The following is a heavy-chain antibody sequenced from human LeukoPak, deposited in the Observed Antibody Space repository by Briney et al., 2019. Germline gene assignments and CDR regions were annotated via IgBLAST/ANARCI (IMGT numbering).Heavy chain of an antibody. J-gene: IGHJ6*02. CDR1: GGSISSSSYY. V-gene: IGHV4-39*01. D-gene: IGHD4-11*01. CDR2: IYYTGST. CDR3: ARPQSTTYHAMDL. Sequence: PSQTLSLTCTVSGGSISSSSYYWGWIRQPPGKGLEWIGSIYYTGSTSYNPSLESRVTISVARSKNQLSLKLTSVTVADTAVYYCARPQSTTYHAMDLCDQGTTLTVSS.